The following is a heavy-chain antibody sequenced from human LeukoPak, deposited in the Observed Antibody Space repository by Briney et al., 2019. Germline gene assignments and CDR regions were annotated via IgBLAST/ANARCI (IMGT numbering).Heavy chain of an antibody. V-gene: IGHV3-9*01. CDR3: ARVLYYYGSGSYYTLGY. D-gene: IGHD3-10*01. CDR1: GFTFDDYA. CDR2: ISWNSGSI. Sequence: GGSLRLSCAASGFTFDDYAMHWVRQAPGKGLEWVSGISWNSGSIGYADSVKGRFTISRDNSKNTLYLQMNSLRAEDTAVYYCARVLYYYGSGSYYTLGYWGQGTLVTVSS. J-gene: IGHJ4*02.